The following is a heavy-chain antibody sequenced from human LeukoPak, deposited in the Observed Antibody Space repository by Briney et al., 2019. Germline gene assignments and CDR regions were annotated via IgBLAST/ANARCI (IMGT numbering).Heavy chain of an antibody. CDR3: ARIPVEPRFDY. CDR2: IKQEGSEK. J-gene: IGHJ4*02. D-gene: IGHD4-23*01. V-gene: IGHV3-7*01. CDR1: GFTFSSYW. Sequence: GGSLRLSCAASGFTFSSYWMSWVRQAPGEGLESVANIKQEGSEKYYADSVKGRFTISRDNAKNSLYLQMSSLRAEDTAVYYCARIPVEPRFDYWGQGTLVTVSS.